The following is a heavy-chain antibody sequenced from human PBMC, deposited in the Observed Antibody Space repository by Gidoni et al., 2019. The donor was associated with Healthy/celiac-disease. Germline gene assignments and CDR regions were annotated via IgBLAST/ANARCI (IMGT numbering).Heavy chain of an antibody. V-gene: IGHV3-23*01. J-gene: IGHJ4*02. CDR1: GFTFSSYA. Sequence: EVQLLESGGGLVQPGGSLRRSCAASGFTFSSYAMSWVRQAPGKGLDGVSAMSGCGCSTYYADSWNGRFTISRDNSKNTLYLQMNSLRAEDTAVYYCAKDPNYGDYVRFDYWGQGTLVTVSS. CDR2: MSGCGCST. CDR3: AKDPNYGDYVRFDY. D-gene: IGHD4-17*01.